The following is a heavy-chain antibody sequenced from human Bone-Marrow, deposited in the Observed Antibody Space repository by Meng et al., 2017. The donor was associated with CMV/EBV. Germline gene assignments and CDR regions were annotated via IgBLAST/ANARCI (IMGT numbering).Heavy chain of an antibody. D-gene: IGHD2-2*01. CDR2: ISWNSGSI. Sequence: SLKISCAASGFTFDDYAMHWVRQAPGKGLEWVSGISWNSGSIGYADSVKGRFTISRDNAKNSLYLQMNSLRAEDTALYYCAKGDCSSTSCPIDYWGQGTLVTGSS. J-gene: IGHJ4*02. V-gene: IGHV3-9*01. CDR1: GFTFDDYA. CDR3: AKGDCSSTSCPIDY.